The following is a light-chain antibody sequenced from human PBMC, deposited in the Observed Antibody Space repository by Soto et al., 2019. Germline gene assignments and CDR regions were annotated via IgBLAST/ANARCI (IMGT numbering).Light chain of an antibody. J-gene: IGLJ2*01. CDR2: GVT. CDR3: TSYTSSNTYVV. V-gene: IGLV2-14*01. CDR1: SSDVGGYNY. Sequence: QSALTPPASVSGSPGQSITISCTGTSSDVGGYNYVSWYQQHPGKAPKLLIYGVTNRPSGVSNRFSGSKSGNTASLTISGLQTEDEADYYCTSYTSSNTYVVLGGGTKLTVL.